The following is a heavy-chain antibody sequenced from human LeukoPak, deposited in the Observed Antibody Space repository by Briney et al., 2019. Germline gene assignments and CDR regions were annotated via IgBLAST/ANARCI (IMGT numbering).Heavy chain of an antibody. J-gene: IGHJ4*02. V-gene: IGHV4-59*01. CDR3: ARAAGATNFDY. D-gene: IGHD1-26*01. CDR2: IYYSGST. Sequence: SETLSLTCTVSGGSISSYYWSWIRQPPGKGLEWIGYIYYSGSTNYNPSLKSRVTISVDTSKNQFSLRLSSVTAADTAVYYCARAAGATNFDYWGQGTLVTVSS. CDR1: GGSISSYY.